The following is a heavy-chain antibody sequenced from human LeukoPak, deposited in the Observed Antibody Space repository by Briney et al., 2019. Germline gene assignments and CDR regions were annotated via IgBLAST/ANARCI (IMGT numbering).Heavy chain of an antibody. CDR2: IWYDGSDK. CDR1: GFTFSSYG. CDR3: AREKNDGFDI. Sequence: GGSLTLSCVASGFTFSSYGMHWVRQAPGKGLAWVAVIWYDGSDKYYADSVKGRFTISRDNSKNTLYLQMNSLGAEDTAVYYCAREKNDGFDIWGQGTMVTVSS. J-gene: IGHJ3*02. V-gene: IGHV3-33*01.